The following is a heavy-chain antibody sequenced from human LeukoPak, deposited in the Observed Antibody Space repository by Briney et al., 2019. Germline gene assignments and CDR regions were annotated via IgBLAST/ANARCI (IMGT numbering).Heavy chain of an antibody. CDR3: ARAFGCSGGSCYRFFDY. CDR2: IYHSGST. D-gene: IGHD2-15*01. J-gene: IGHJ4*02. V-gene: IGHV4-4*02. Sequence: SETLSLTCAASGGSISSSNWWSWVRQPPGKGLEWIGEIYHSGSTNYNPSLKSRVTISVDKSKNQFSLKLSSVTAADTAVYYCARAFGCSGGSCYRFFDYWGQGTLVTVSS. CDR1: GGSISSSNW.